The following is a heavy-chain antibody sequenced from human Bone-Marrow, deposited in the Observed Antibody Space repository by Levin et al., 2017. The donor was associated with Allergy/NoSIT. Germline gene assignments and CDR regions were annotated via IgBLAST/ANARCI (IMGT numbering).Heavy chain of an antibody. CDR2: IYYSGST. D-gene: IGHD6-6*01. V-gene: IGHV4-59*08. Sequence: SETLSLTCTVSGGSISSYYWSWIRQPPGKGLEWLGYIYYSGSTNYNPSLKSRVTISVDTSKNQFSLKLSSVTAADTAVYYCARSSIAARLPFDYWGQGTLVTVSS. CDR3: ARSSIAARLPFDY. CDR1: GGSISSYY. J-gene: IGHJ4*02.